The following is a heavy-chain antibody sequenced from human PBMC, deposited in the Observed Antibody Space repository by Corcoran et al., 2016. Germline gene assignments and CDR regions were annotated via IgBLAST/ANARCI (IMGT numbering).Heavy chain of an antibody. CDR3: ARASGSYDSGGYFDY. CDR2: ISTDGSGT. V-gene: IGHV3-74*01. D-gene: IGHD3-22*01. CDR1: GFTFSSYW. J-gene: IGHJ4*02. Sequence: EVQLVESGGGLVQPGGSLRRSCAASGFTFSSYWMHWVRQAPGKGLVWVSRISTDGSGTSYADSVKGRFTISRDNAKNTLFLQMNSLGAEDTAVFYCARASGSYDSGGYFDYWGQGALVAVSS.